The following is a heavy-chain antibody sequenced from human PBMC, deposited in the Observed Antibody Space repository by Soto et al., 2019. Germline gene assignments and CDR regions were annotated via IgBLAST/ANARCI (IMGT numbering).Heavy chain of an antibody. CDR3: ARGADSSGWYAGFDP. J-gene: IGHJ5*02. V-gene: IGHV6-1*01. CDR1: GDSVSSNSAA. Sequence: SQTLSLTCVISGDSVSSNSAAWNWIRQSPSRGLEWLGRTYYRSKWYNDYAVSVKSRITINPDTSKNQFSLQLNSVTPEDTAVYSCARGADSSGWYAGFDPWAQGTLVTFPS. D-gene: IGHD6-13*01. CDR2: TYYRSKWYN.